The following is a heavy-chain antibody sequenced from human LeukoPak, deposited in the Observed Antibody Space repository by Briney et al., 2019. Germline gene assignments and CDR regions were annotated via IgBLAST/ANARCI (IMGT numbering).Heavy chain of an antibody. J-gene: IGHJ4*02. CDR1: GFTFSRYW. CDR3: AIADYSRRIFDY. CDR2: IKEDGSEK. V-gene: IGHV3-7*01. D-gene: IGHD2-2*01. Sequence: GGSLRLSCAASGFTFSRYWMTWVRQAPGKGLEWVANIKEDGSEKYYVDSVKGRFTISRDNAKNSLYLQMNSLRAEDTAVYYCAIADYSRRIFDYWGQGTLVTFSS.